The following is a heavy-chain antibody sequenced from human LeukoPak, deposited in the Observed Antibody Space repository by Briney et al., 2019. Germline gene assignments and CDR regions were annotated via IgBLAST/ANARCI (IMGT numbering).Heavy chain of an antibody. CDR2: INHSGSN. V-gene: IGHV4-34*01. CDR1: GGSFSGYY. CDR3: ARSLYQLPIDY. D-gene: IGHD2-2*01. J-gene: IGHJ4*02. Sequence: SSETLSLTCAVYGGSFSGYYWSWLRQPPGKGVEWIGEINHSGSNNYNPSLKSRVTISVDTSKNQFSLKLSSVTAADTAVYYCARSLYQLPIDYWGQGTLVTVSS.